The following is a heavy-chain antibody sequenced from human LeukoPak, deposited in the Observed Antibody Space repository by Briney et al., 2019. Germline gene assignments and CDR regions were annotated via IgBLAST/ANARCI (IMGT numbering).Heavy chain of an antibody. CDR3: ARHLYSSGPGPFDY. V-gene: IGHV4-39*01. CDR2: LYHSEGT. D-gene: IGHD5-12*01. CDR1: GGSISSSSYY. J-gene: IGHJ4*02. Sequence: AETLSLTCTVSGGSISSSSYYWGWIRQPPGKGLEWIGSLYHSEGTHYNPSLNSRVTMSADTSMNQFSLKLSSVTAADTAVYYCARHLYSSGPGPFDYWGQGTLVTVSS.